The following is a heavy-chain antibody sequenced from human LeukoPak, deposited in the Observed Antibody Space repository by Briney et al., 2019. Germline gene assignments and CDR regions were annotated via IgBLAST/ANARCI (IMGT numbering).Heavy chain of an antibody. CDR3: AREESIGSYQFLHDY. D-gene: IGHD1-26*01. Sequence: GAPVKVSCRASGYTFIRYGITWVRQAPGQGLEGMAWISPYNGNTKYAQKLQGRVTMTTDTYTSTAYMELRSLTSDDTAVYYCAREESIGSYQFLHDYWGQGTLVTVSS. J-gene: IGHJ4*02. V-gene: IGHV1-18*01. CDR1: GYTFIRYG. CDR2: ISPYNGNT.